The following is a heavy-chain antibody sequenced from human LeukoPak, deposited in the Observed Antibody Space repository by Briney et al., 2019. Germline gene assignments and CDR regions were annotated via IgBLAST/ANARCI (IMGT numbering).Heavy chain of an antibody. J-gene: IGHJ6*02. Sequence: AASVKVSCKAFGGTFSSYAISWVRQAPGQGLEWMGGIIPIFGTANYAQKFQGRVTITADESTSTAYMELSSLRSEDTAVYYCASNSDIVVVPAAEGMDVWGQGTTVTVSS. V-gene: IGHV1-69*13. CDR1: GGTFSSYA. D-gene: IGHD2-2*01. CDR2: IIPIFGTA. CDR3: ASNSDIVVVPAAEGMDV.